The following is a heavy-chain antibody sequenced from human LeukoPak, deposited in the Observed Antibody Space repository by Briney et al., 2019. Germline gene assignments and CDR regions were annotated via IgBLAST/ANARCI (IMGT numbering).Heavy chain of an antibody. J-gene: IGHJ3*02. CDR2: ITPSGAGT. V-gene: IGHV1-46*01. CDR1: GYTFTRYY. CDR3: ARESGLGYFEAALWGAFDI. D-gene: IGHD3-9*01. Sequence: ASVKVSCKASGYTFTRYYMHWVRQATGQGLEWRGIITPSGAGTTYAQNFQGRVTMTRDTSTSTVYMDLSSLRSEDTAVYYCARESGLGYFEAALWGAFDIWGQGTMVTVSS.